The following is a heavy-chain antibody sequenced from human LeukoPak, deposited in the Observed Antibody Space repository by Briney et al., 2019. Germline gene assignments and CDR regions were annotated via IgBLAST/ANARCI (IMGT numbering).Heavy chain of an antibody. CDR2: ISAYNGDT. V-gene: IGHV1-18*04. D-gene: IGHD6-19*01. Sequence: AASVKVSCKASGYTFNMHSIIWVRQAPGQGLEWMGWISAYNGDTKYAEKFQGRVTMTTDRSTSTAYMEMRSLRSDDTAVYFCARDNSGWYLAYWGQGTLVTVSS. J-gene: IGHJ4*02. CDR3: ARDNSGWYLAY. CDR1: GYTFNMHS.